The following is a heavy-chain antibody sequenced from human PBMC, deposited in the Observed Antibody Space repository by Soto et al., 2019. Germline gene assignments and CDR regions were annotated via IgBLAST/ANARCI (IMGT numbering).Heavy chain of an antibody. CDR2: IYYSGST. CDR1: GFSISSYG. CDR3: ARDLGITQLLVPAALGWFDP. V-gene: IGHV4-59*01. J-gene: IGHJ5*02. D-gene: IGHD2-2*01. Sequence: ALETLCVSCSFAGFSISSYGGSLIRQQQGKGLEWIGYIYYSGSTNYNPSLKSRVTISVDTSKNQFSLKLSSVTAADTAVYYCARDLGITQLLVPAALGWFDPWGQGTLLTVSS.